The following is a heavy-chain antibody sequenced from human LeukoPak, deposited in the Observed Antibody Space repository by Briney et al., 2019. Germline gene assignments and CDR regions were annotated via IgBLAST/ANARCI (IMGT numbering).Heavy chain of an antibody. CDR3: ARVHGSGYYYGMDV. D-gene: IGHD3-10*01. CDR1: GGSISSYY. CDR2: IYYSGST. J-gene: IGHJ6*02. Sequence: PSETLSLTCTVSGGSISSYYWSWIRQPPGKGLEWIGYIYYSGSTNYNPSLKSRVTISVDTSKNQFSLKLSSVTAADTAVYYCARVHGSGYYYGMDVWGQGTTVTVSS. V-gene: IGHV4-59*01.